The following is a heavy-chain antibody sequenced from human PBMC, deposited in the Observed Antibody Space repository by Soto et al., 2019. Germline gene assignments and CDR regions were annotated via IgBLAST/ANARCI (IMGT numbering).Heavy chain of an antibody. V-gene: IGHV4-61*01. CDR3: ARGATVTHSDY. D-gene: IGHD4-17*01. CDR2: VSYSGTT. CDR1: GVSVNSGSFY. J-gene: IGHJ4*02. Sequence: QVLLQESGPRLVKPSETLSLTCTVSGVSVNSGSFYWTWIRQPPGKGLEWIGFVSYSGTTKYNASLKSRVTISVDTSRSQISLKVSSVTAAYTAVYYCARGATVTHSDYWGQGTLVTVSS.